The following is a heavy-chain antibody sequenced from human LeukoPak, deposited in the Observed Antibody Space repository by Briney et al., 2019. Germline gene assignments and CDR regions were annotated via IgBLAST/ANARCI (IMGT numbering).Heavy chain of an antibody. Sequence: PGGSLRLSCAASGFTFSSYAMHWARQAPGKGLEWVAVISYDGSNKYYADSVKGRFTISRDNSKNTLYLQMNSLRAEDTAVYYCVRQDCSAGSCYPDYWGQGILVTVSS. V-gene: IGHV3-30-3*01. CDR1: GFTFSSYA. J-gene: IGHJ4*02. CDR3: VRQDCSAGSCYPDY. D-gene: IGHD2-15*01. CDR2: ISYDGSNK.